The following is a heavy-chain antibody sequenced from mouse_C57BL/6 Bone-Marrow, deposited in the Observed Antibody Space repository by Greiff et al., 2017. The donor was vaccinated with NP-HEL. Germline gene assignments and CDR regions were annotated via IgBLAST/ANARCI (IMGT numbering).Heavy chain of an antibody. Sequence: VQLQQSGPELVKPGASVKISCKASGYTFTDYYMNWVKQSHGKSLEWIGDINPNNGGTSYNQKFKGKATLTVDKSSSTAYMELRSLTSEDSAVYYCARRLPYYYGSSYFDYWGQGTTLTVSS. CDR2: INPNNGGT. CDR3: ARRLPYYYGSSYFDY. D-gene: IGHD1-1*01. CDR1: GYTFTDYY. V-gene: IGHV1-26*01. J-gene: IGHJ2*01.